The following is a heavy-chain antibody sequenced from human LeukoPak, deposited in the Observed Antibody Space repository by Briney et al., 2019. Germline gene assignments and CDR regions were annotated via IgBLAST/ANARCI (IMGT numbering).Heavy chain of an antibody. J-gene: IGHJ4*02. CDR3: ARGPPFHSSWYYRVDTAMVFDY. Sequence: SPSETLSLTCSVSGGSISSSSDYWGWVRQPPGKGLEWIGSIYYSGSTYYNPSPKSRVTISVDTSKNQFSLKLSSVTAADTAVYYCARGPPFHSSWYYRVDTAMVFDYWGQGTLVTVSS. CDR1: GGSISSSSDY. V-gene: IGHV4-39*07. D-gene: IGHD5-18*01. CDR2: IYYSGST.